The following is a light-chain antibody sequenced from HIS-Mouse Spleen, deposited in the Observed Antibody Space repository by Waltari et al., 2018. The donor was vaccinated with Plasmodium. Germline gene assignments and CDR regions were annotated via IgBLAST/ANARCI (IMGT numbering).Light chain of an antibody. CDR3: CSYAGSYTLV. Sequence: QSALTQPRSVSGSPGQSVTISCTGTSRDVGGYNYVSWYQQHPGKDPKRMIYDVSKRPSGVPDRFSGSKSGNTASLTISGLQAEDEADYYCCSYAGSYTLVFGGGTKLTVL. J-gene: IGLJ3*02. CDR2: DVS. CDR1: SRDVGGYNY. V-gene: IGLV2-11*01.